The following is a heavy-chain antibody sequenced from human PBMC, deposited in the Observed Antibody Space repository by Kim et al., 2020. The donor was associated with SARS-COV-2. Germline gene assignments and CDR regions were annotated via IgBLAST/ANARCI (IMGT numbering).Heavy chain of an antibody. CDR1: GGSISSSSNY. CDR2: IYYSGST. J-gene: IGHJ5*02. D-gene: IGHD3-10*01. Sequence: SETLSLTCTVSGGSISSSSNYWGWIRQPPGKGLEWIGSIYYSGSTYYNPSLKSRVTISVDTSKNQFSLKLSSVTAADTAVYYCARTNSGSFLNWFDPWGQGTLVTVSS. V-gene: IGHV4-39*01. CDR3: ARTNSGSFLNWFDP.